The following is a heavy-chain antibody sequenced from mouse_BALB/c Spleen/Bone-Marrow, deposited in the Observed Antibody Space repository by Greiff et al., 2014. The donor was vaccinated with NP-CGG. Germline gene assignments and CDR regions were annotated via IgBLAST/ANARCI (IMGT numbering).Heavy chain of an antibody. CDR1: GSTFSDYY. V-gene: IGHV5-4*02. Sequence: EVKLMESGGGLVKPGGSLKLSCAASGSTFSDYYMYWVRQTPEKRLEWVATISDGGSYTYYPDSVKGRFTISRDNAKNNLYLQMSSLKSEDTAMYYCASDSIRWLLSYAMDYWGQGTSVTVSS. CDR2: ISDGGSYT. D-gene: IGHD2-3*01. J-gene: IGHJ4*01. CDR3: ASDSIRWLLSYAMDY.